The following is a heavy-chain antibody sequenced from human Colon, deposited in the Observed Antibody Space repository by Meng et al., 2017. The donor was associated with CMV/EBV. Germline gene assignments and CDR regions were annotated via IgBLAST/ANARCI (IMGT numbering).Heavy chain of an antibody. CDR3: ARGVLNFFDY. Sequence: QLQLEESGTGLVKPSETLSLTCSVSGGSFTTNSYFWAWIRQPPGKGLEYIGSIYNSGSTYYNASLKSRVTMSVDTSKNQFSLKLSSVTAADTAKYYCARGVLNFFDYWGQGTLVTVSS. D-gene: IGHD3-10*01. CDR1: GGSFTTNSYF. J-gene: IGHJ4*02. V-gene: IGHV4-39*07. CDR2: IYNSGST.